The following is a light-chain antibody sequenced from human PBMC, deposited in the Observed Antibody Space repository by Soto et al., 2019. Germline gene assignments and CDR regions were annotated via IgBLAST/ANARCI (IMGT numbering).Light chain of an antibody. Sequence: EIVLTQSPATLSLSPGERATLSCRASQSVSSSLAWYQQKPGQAPRLLIYAASNRATGIPTRFSGSGSGTDFTLTLSSLEPEDFGVDYCQQRSDWPPSLTFGGGTKVEIK. CDR1: QSVSSS. J-gene: IGKJ4*01. V-gene: IGKV3-11*01. CDR2: AAS. CDR3: QQRSDWPPSLT.